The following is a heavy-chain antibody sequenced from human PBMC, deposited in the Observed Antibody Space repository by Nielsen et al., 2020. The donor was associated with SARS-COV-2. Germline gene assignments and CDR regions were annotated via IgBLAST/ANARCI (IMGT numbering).Heavy chain of an antibody. Sequence: SETLSLTCTVSGGSISRYYWSWIRQPPGKGLEWIGNVYYSGTINYSPSLKSRVTISIDTSKTQFSLKLSSVTAADTAVYYCATDGFSFGTFDYWGQGALVTVSS. J-gene: IGHJ4*02. CDR1: GGSISRYY. CDR2: VYYSGTI. CDR3: ATDGFSFGTFDY. D-gene: IGHD1-1*01. V-gene: IGHV4-59*01.